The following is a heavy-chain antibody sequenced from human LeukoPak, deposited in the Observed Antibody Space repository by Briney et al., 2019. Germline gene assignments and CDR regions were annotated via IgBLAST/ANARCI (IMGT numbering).Heavy chain of an antibody. CDR2: IYSGGGT. J-gene: IGHJ6*04. CDR1: GFTVSSNY. D-gene: IGHD1-26*01. CDR3: ASAPTTDYYYGMDV. Sequence: GGSLRLSCAASGFTVSSNYMSWVRQAPGKGLEWVSVIYSGGGTYYADSVKGRFTISRDNSKNTLYLQMNSLRAEDTAVYYCASAPTTDYYYGMDVWGKGTTVTVSS. V-gene: IGHV3-53*01.